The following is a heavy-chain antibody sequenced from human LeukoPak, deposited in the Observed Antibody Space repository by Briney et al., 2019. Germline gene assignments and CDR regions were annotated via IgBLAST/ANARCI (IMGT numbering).Heavy chain of an antibody. CDR2: FDPEDGET. D-gene: IGHD3-22*01. V-gene: IGHV1-24*01. CDR3: ATVEHYDSSGYYPPLGY. J-gene: IGHJ4*02. CDR1: GYTLTELS. Sequence: ASVKVSCKVSGYTLTELSMHWVRQAPGKGLEWMRGFDPEDGETIYAQKFQGRVTMTEDTSTDTAYMELSSLRSEDTAVYYCATVEHYDSSGYYPPLGYWGQGTLVTVSS.